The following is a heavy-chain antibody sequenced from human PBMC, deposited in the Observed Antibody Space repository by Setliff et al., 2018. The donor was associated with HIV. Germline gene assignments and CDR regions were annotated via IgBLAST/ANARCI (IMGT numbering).Heavy chain of an antibody. V-gene: IGHV1-69*13. CDR1: GGTFSSYP. J-gene: IGHJ6*03. CDR3: ARGRNYDSSGYGDYYYYMDV. D-gene: IGHD3-22*01. CDR2: IIPIFGTT. Sequence: SVKVSCKASGGTFSSYPISWVRQAPGQGLEWMGGIIPIFGTTHYAQKFQGRVAVTADESTSTAYMQLSSLRSDDTAVYYCARGRNYDSSGYGDYYYYMDVWGKGTTVTSP.